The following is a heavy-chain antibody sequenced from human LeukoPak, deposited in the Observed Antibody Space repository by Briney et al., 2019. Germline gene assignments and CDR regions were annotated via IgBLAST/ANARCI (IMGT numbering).Heavy chain of an antibody. CDR3: ARDSGYAFDI. Sequence: GGSLRLSCAASGFPFSTYTMNWVRQAPGKGLEWVSYISSTSNTIYYADSVKGRFTISRDNARNSLYLQVNSLRAEDTAVYYCARDSGYAFDIWGQGTMVTVSS. CDR2: ISSTSNTI. D-gene: IGHD1-26*01. CDR1: GFPFSTYT. J-gene: IGHJ3*02. V-gene: IGHV3-48*01.